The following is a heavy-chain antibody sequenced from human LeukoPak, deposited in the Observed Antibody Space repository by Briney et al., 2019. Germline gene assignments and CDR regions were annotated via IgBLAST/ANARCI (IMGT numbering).Heavy chain of an antibody. V-gene: IGHV1-2*02. D-gene: IGHD6-19*01. CDR3: ARSRRSSGWYNWFDP. J-gene: IGHJ5*02. Sequence: ASVKVSCKASGYTFTGYYMHWVRQAPGQGLEWMGWINPNSGGTNYAQKFQGRVTMTRDTSISTAYMELSRLRSDDTAVYYCARSRRSSGWYNWFDPWGQGTLVTVSS. CDR2: INPNSGGT. CDR1: GYTFTGYY.